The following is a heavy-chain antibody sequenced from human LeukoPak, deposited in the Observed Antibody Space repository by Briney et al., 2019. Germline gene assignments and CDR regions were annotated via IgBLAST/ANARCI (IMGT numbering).Heavy chain of an antibody. D-gene: IGHD6-19*01. CDR3: AREEYSSGWYLRRGFDY. Sequence: GGSLRLSCAASGFTFSSYAMHWVRQAPGKGLEWVAVISYDGSNKYYADSVKGRFTIPRDNSKNTLYLQMNSLRAEDTAVYYCAREEYSSGWYLRRGFDYWGQGTLVTVSS. CDR2: ISYDGSNK. V-gene: IGHV3-30*04. CDR1: GFTFSSYA. J-gene: IGHJ4*02.